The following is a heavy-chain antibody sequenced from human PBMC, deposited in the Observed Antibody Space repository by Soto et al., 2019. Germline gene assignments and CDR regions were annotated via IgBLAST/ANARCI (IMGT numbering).Heavy chain of an antibody. Sequence: GGSLRLSCAASGFTFSSYAMSWVRQAPGKGLEWVSAISGSGGSTYYADSVKGRFTISRDNSKNTLYLQMNSLRAEDTAVYYCAKSYSDIVVVVAATPPYYFDYWGQGTLVTVSS. CDR3: AKSYSDIVVVVAATPPYYFDY. D-gene: IGHD2-15*01. CDR1: GFTFSSYA. J-gene: IGHJ4*02. V-gene: IGHV3-23*01. CDR2: ISGSGGST.